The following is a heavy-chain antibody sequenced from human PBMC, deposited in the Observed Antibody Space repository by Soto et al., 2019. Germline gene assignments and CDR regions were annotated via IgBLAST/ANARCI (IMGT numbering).Heavy chain of an antibody. CDR2: ISYDGSNK. Sequence: QVQLVESGGGVVQPGRSLRLSCAASGFTFSSYAMHWVRQAPGKGLEWVAVISYDGSNKYYADSVKGRFTISRDNSKNTLYLQMNSLRAEDTAVYYCARDSFGYSYGPYYYYYYGMDVWGQGTTVTVSS. J-gene: IGHJ6*02. D-gene: IGHD5-18*01. CDR3: ARDSFGYSYGPYYYYYYGMDV. V-gene: IGHV3-30-3*01. CDR1: GFTFSSYA.